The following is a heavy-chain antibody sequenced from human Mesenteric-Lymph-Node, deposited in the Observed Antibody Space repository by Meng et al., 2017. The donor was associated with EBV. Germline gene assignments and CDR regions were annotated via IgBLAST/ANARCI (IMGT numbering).Heavy chain of an antibody. CDR1: GGSFSSYY. J-gene: IGHJ2*01. V-gene: IGHV4-59*01. Sequence: QVQLQGPGPGLVKPSETLSLSCTVSGGSFSSYYWSWVRQSPGKGLEWIGYIYDSGSTDYNPSLKSRVTISVDTSKNQFSLKLNSVTAADTAVYYCGRGRTYWYFDLWGRGTLVTVSS. CDR2: IYDSGST. CDR3: GRGRTYWYFDL.